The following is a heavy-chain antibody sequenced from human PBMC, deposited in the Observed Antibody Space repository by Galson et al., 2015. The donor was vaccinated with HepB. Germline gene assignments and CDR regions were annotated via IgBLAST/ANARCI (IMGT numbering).Heavy chain of an antibody. J-gene: IGHJ4*02. Sequence: PALVKPTQTLTLTCTFSGFSLNSRGVGVGWIRQPPGKALEWLALIFWDDDQRYTPLLKSRLSVTQDTSQNLVVLKLTSVDPVDTATYYCAHMDLGLTSFAYWGQGTLVTVSS. CDR1: GFSLNSRGVG. CDR3: AHMDLGLTSFAY. V-gene: IGHV2-5*02. CDR2: IFWDDDQ. D-gene: IGHD3/OR15-3a*01.